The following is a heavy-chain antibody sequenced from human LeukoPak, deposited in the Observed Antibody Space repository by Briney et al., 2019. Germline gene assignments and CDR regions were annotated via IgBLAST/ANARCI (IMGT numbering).Heavy chain of an antibody. CDR1: GGSFSGYY. J-gene: IGHJ3*02. Sequence: PSETLSLTCAVYGGSFSGYYWSWIRQPPGKGLEWIGEINHSGSTNYNPSLESRVTISIDTSKNQFSLKLSSVTAADTAVHYCAGFAIGYNLDEPYDIWGQGTMVTVSS. V-gene: IGHV4-34*01. D-gene: IGHD3-22*01. CDR2: INHSGST. CDR3: AGFAIGYNLDEPYDI.